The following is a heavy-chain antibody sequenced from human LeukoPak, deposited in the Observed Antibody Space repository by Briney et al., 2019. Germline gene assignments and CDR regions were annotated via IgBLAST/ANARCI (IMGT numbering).Heavy chain of an antibody. D-gene: IGHD3-22*01. CDR1: GFTFSSYG. CDR3: AKARGLIGGAFDV. CDR2: MSSDGSNK. V-gene: IGHV3-30*18. J-gene: IGHJ3*01. Sequence: GGSLRLSCAASGFTFSSYGMHWVRQAPGKGLEWVAVMSSDGSNKYYADSVKGRFTISRDNSKNSLYLQMNSLRTEDIALYYCAKARGLIGGAFDVWGQGTMVTVS.